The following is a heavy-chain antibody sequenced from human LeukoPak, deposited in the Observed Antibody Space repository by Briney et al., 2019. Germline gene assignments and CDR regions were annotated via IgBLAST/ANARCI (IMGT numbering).Heavy chain of an antibody. D-gene: IGHD2-15*01. J-gene: IGHJ4*02. CDR1: GGTLSSYV. CDR3: ARSLMYCSGGSCYGAFDY. Sequence: SVKVSCKASGGTLSSYVISWVRQAPGQGLEWMGRIIPILGIANYAQKFQGRVTITADKSTSTAYMELSSLRSEDTAVYYCARSLMYCSGGSCYGAFDYWGQGTLVTVSS. V-gene: IGHV1-69*04. CDR2: IIPILGIA.